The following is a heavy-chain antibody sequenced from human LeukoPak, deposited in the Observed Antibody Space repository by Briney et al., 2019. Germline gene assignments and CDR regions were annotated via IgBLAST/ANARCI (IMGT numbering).Heavy chain of an antibody. V-gene: IGHV4-59*01. Sequence: PSETLSLTCTVSGGSISSYYWNWIRQAPGKGLEWIGNIYNSGSTNYNPSLKSRVTISVDTSKTQFSLRLRSATAADTAMYYCARSLFRNSNAWPQVHWGQGTLVTVSS. CDR2: IYNSGST. CDR3: ARSLFRNSNAWPQVH. J-gene: IGHJ4*02. CDR1: GGSISSYY. D-gene: IGHD6-19*01.